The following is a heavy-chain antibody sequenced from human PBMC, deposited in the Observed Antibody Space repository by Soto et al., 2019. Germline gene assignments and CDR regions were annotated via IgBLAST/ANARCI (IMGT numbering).Heavy chain of an antibody. CDR3: ARDPSKGARGVYYYGMDV. CDR1: GGTFSSYA. J-gene: IGHJ6*02. D-gene: IGHD1-26*01. Sequence: ASVKVSCKASGGTFSSYAISWVRQAPGQGLEWMGGIIPIFGTANYAQKFQGRVTITADESTSTAYMELSSLRSEDTAVYYCARDPSKGARGVYYYGMDVWGQGTTVTVSS. V-gene: IGHV1-69*13. CDR2: IIPIFGTA.